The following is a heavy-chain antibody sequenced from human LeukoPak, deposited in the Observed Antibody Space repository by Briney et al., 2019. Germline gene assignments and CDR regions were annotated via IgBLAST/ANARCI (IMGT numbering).Heavy chain of an antibody. Sequence: SETLSLTCTASGGSISSYYWSWIRQPPGKGLEWIGYIYYSGSTNYNPSLKSRVTISVDTSKNQFSLKLSSVTAADTAVYYCARRCSGGSCFAGYYYMDVWGKGTTVTVSS. J-gene: IGHJ6*03. CDR3: ARRCSGGSCFAGYYYMDV. CDR2: IYYSGST. CDR1: GGSISSYY. D-gene: IGHD2-15*01. V-gene: IGHV4-59*01.